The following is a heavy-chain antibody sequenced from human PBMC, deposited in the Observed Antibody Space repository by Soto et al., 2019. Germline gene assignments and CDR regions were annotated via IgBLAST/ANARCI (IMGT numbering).Heavy chain of an antibody. CDR2: VSDRSERI. J-gene: IGHJ4*02. Sequence: EVQLLESGGGLVQPGGSLRLSCATSGFTFHTNSMAWVRQAPGKGLQWVSAVSDRSERIFYDDSVRGRFTISRDDSENKLYLRMNWLRVEDTAIYYCVILAFGKFDYWGQGALVTVSS. CDR3: VILAFGKFDY. V-gene: IGHV3-23*01. D-gene: IGHD3-16*01. CDR1: GFTFHTNS.